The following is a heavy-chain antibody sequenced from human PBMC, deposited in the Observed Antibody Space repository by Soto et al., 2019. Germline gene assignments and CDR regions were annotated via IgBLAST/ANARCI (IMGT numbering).Heavy chain of an antibody. V-gene: IGHV4-34*01. CDR2: INHSGST. CDR1: GGSFSGYY. J-gene: IGHJ4*02. D-gene: IGHD3-3*01. CDR3: ARQDYDFWSGYLPLYDY. Sequence: SETLSLTCAVYGGSFSGYYWSWIRQPPGKGLEWIGEINHSGSTNYNPSLKSRVTISVDTSKNQFSLKLSSVTAADTAVYYCARQDYDFWSGYLPLYDYWGQGTLVTVSS.